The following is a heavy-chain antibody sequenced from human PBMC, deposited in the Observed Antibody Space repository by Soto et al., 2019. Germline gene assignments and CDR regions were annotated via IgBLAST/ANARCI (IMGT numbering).Heavy chain of an antibody. J-gene: IGHJ4*02. CDR3: ATSYGSGYRAFDY. CDR2: VNPILSMS. CDR1: GDTFSFYT. Sequence: QVQLVQSGAELKKPGSSVKVSYKASGDTFSFYTINWVRQAPGLGLEWMGRVNPILSMSNYAQKFQGRVTRTADKSTTTAYMELRSLRSEDTAFYYCATSYGSGYRAFDYWGQGALVTVSS. D-gene: IGHD3-10*01. V-gene: IGHV1-69*02.